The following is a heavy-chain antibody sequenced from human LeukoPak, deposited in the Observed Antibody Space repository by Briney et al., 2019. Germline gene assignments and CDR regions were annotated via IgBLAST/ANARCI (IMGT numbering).Heavy chain of an antibody. D-gene: IGHD4-17*01. CDR1: GYTFTSYG. CDR3: AREHMTRVTLDY. J-gene: IGHJ4*02. CDR2: IYPNSGGT. Sequence: ASVKVSCKASGYTFTSYGISWVRQAPGQGLEWMGWIYPNSGGTKYAQKFQGRVTMTRDTSISTAYLELSRLRSDDTAVYYCAREHMTRVTLDYWGQGTLVTVSS. V-gene: IGHV1-2*02.